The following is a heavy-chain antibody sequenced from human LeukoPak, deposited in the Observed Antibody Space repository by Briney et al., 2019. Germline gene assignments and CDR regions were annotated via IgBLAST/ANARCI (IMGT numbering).Heavy chain of an antibody. D-gene: IGHD2-2*01. CDR2: IYTSGST. Sequence: SETLSLTCTVSGGSISSGSYYWSWIRQPAGKGLEWIGRIYTSGSTNYNPSLKSRVTISVDMSKNQFSLKLSSVTAADTAVFYCARFTGYCSGTSCYPNAFDIWGQGTMVTVSS. V-gene: IGHV4-61*02. J-gene: IGHJ3*02. CDR1: GGSISSGSYY. CDR3: ARFTGYCSGTSCYPNAFDI.